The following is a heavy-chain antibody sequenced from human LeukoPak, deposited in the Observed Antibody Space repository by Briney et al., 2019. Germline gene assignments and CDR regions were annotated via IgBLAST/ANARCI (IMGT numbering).Heavy chain of an antibody. D-gene: IGHD2-2*01. Sequence: GASVKVSCKASGYTFTGYYVHWVRQAPGQGLEWMGLIDPRAGITTYAQNFQARVTMTRDMSASTVYMELSSLRSEDTAVYYCARVGECSSTSCYYYFDYWGQGTLVTVSS. CDR1: GYTFTGYY. J-gene: IGHJ4*02. CDR2: IDPRAGIT. CDR3: ARVGECSSTSCYYYFDY. V-gene: IGHV1-46*01.